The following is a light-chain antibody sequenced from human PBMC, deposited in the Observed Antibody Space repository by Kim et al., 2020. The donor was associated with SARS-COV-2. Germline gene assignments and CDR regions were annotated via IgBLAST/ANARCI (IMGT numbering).Light chain of an antibody. CDR2: KAS. Sequence: DIQMTQSPSTLSASVGDRVTITCRASQTINSWLAWYQQKPGKAPKFLIYKASNLESGVPSRFSGSGSGTEFSLTISSLQPEDFATYYCQQYNTYPWTFGQGTKVDIK. CDR1: QTINSW. J-gene: IGKJ1*01. V-gene: IGKV1-5*03. CDR3: QQYNTYPWT.